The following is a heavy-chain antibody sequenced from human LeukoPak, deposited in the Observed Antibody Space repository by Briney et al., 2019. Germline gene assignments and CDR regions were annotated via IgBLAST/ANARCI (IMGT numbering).Heavy chain of an antibody. CDR1: GFAFSNFG. CDR2: ISYDGSSE. Sequence: PGGSLRLSCTASGFAFSNFGMHWVRQAPGKGLEWVAVISYDGSSEHYADSVKGRFTISRDNSKNTLYLQLNSLSAEDTAVYYCAKDTNGYSDYWGQGTLVTVSS. D-gene: IGHD2-15*01. CDR3: AKDTNGYSDY. V-gene: IGHV3-30*18. J-gene: IGHJ4*02.